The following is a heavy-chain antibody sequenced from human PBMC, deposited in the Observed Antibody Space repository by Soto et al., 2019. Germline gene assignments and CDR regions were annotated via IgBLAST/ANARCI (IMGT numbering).Heavy chain of an antibody. CDR2: ISYDGSNK. V-gene: IGHV3-30-3*01. D-gene: IGHD3-22*01. J-gene: IGHJ3*02. Sequence: GESLKISCAASGFTFSSYAMHWVRQAPGKGLEWVAVISYDGSNKYYADSVKGRFTISRDNSKNTLYLQMNSLRAEDTAVYYCARTRGITMITGDAFDIWGQGTMVTVSS. CDR3: ARTRGITMITGDAFDI. CDR1: GFTFSSYA.